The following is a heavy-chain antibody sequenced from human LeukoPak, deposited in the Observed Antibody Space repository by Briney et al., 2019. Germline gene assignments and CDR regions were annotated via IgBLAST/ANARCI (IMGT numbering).Heavy chain of an antibody. Sequence: PGGPLRLSCAASGFTFSTYWMQWVRQAPGKGLVWVSHINSDGSSTTYADSVKGRFTTSRDNAKNMLYLQMNGLRVEDTAVYYCVRDNFGVDYWGQGTLVTVSS. CDR3: VRDNFGVDY. D-gene: IGHD3-16*01. V-gene: IGHV3-74*03. CDR1: GFTFSTYW. J-gene: IGHJ4*02. CDR2: INSDGSST.